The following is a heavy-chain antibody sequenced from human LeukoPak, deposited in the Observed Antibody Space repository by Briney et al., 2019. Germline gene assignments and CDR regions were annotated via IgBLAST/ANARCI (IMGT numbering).Heavy chain of an antibody. Sequence: GGSLRLSCAASGFTFDDYAMHWVRQAPGKGLEWVSGISGSGGSTYYADSVKGRFTISRDNSKNTLYLQMNSLRAEDTAVYYCATTSAICSGGSCRPYYFDYWGQGTLVTVSS. CDR3: ATTSAICSGGSCRPYYFDY. V-gene: IGHV3-23*01. D-gene: IGHD2-15*01. J-gene: IGHJ4*02. CDR1: GFTFDDYA. CDR2: ISGSGGST.